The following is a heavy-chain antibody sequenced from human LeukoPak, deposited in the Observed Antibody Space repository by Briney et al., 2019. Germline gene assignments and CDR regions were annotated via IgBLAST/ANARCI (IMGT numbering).Heavy chain of an antibody. V-gene: IGHV1-2*02. D-gene: IGHD2-2*01. CDR3: AREAHRSTSNSPFGY. Sequence: ASVKVSCKASGYTFTGYYMHWVRQAAGQGLEWMGWINPNSGGTNYAQKFQGRVTMTRDTSISTAYMELSRLRSDDTAVYYCAREAHRSTSNSPFGYWGQGTLVTVSS. J-gene: IGHJ4*02. CDR2: INPNSGGT. CDR1: GYTFTGYY.